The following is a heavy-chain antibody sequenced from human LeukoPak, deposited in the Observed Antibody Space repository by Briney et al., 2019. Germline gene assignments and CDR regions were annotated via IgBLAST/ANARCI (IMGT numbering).Heavy chain of an antibody. CDR2: IIPIFGTT. CDR1: GGTFSSYA. D-gene: IGHD3-22*01. J-gene: IGHJ4*02. Sequence: SVKVSCKASGGTFSSYAISWVRQAPGQGLEWMVSIIPIFGTTNYAQKFQGGVMITTDESTSTAYMELRSLRSEDTAVYYCARDAYYYDSSGYYPYYFDYWGQGTLVTVSS. CDR3: ARDAYYYDSSGYYPYYFDY. V-gene: IGHV1-69*05.